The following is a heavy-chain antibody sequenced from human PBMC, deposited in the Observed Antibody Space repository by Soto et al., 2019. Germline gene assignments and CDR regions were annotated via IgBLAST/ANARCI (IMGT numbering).Heavy chain of an antibody. J-gene: IGHJ4*02. CDR3: ARVGDSSGYYPGWFDY. D-gene: IGHD3-22*01. CDR1: GFTFSSYA. CDR2: ISYDGSNK. Sequence: GGSLRLSCAASGFTFSSYAMHWVRQAPGKGLEWVAVISYDGSNKYYADSVKGRFTISRDNSKNTLYLQMDSLRAEDTAVYYCARVGDSSGYYPGWFDYWGQGTLVTVSS. V-gene: IGHV3-30-3*01.